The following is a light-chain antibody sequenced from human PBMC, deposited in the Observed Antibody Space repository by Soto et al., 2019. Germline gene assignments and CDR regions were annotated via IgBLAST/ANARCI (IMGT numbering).Light chain of an antibody. CDR3: QRYNSPPWT. CDR1: QTISGY. J-gene: IGKJ1*01. CDR2: AAS. V-gene: IGKV1-39*01. Sequence: DIQMTQSPSSLSASVGDRVTITCRASQTISGYLNWYQQKPGKAPELLIYAASYLGNGVPSRFSGSGSGTYFTLTISSLQPEDVATYFCQRYNSPPWTFGQGTKVDIK.